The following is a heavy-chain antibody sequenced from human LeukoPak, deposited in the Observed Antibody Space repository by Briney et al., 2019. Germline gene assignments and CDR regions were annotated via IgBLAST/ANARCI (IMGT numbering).Heavy chain of an antibody. CDR1: GFTFTIHG. D-gene: IGHD2-2*02. V-gene: IGHV3-33*01. J-gene: IGHJ4*02. CDR2: IWSDGSKK. Sequence: PGGSLRLSCAASGFTFTIHGFHWVRQAPGKGLEWVAAIWSDGSKKYYADSVKGRFTISKDNSKNTLYLQMNSLRGEDTAVYYCARDLSYTSLDFGGQGTLVTVSS. CDR3: ARDLSYTSLDF.